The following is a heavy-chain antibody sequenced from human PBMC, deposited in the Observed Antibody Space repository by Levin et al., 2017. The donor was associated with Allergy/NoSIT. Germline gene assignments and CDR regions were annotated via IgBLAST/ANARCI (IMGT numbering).Heavy chain of an antibody. CDR1: GFTFSRFS. CDR3: AREMSSSGLRY. D-gene: IGHD5-12*01. Sequence: PTGGSLRLSCATSGFTFSRFSMNWVRQAPGKGLEWVSYISSTSSLIYYADSVKGRFTISRDNAQNSLYLHMNGLRAEDTAVYYCAREMSSSGLRYWGQGTLVTVSA. V-gene: IGHV3-48*01. J-gene: IGHJ4*02. CDR2: ISSTSSLI.